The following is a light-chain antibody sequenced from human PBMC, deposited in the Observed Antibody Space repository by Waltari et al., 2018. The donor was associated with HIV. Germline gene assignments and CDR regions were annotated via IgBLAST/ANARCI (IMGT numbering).Light chain of an antibody. CDR1: SSDVGSYNL. V-gene: IGLV2-23*02. CDR3: CSHAGSSIYFV. J-gene: IGLJ1*01. Sequence: QSALPQPASVSGSPGQSITISCTGTSSDVGSYNLVSWYQQHPGKAPKVMIYEVNKRPSGVSKRCAGSKSGNTASLTISGLQAEDEAEYYCCSHAGSSIYFVFGTGTKVTVL. CDR2: EVN.